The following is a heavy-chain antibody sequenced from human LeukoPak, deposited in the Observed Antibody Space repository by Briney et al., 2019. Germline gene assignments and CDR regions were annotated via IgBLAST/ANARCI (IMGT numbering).Heavy chain of an antibody. Sequence: ASVTVSCKASGYTFTGYYMHWVRQAPGQGLEWMGWINPKSGGTNYAQKFQGRVTMTRDTSISTAYMELSRLRSDDTAVYYCARDQDGMDVWGQGTTVTVSS. V-gene: IGHV1-2*02. CDR3: ARDQDGMDV. CDR1: GYTFTGYY. J-gene: IGHJ6*02. CDR2: INPKSGGT.